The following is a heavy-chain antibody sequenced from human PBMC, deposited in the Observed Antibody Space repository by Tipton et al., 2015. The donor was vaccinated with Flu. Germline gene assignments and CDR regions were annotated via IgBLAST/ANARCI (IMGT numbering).Heavy chain of an antibody. CDR2: IYTSGST. D-gene: IGHD3-10*01. CDR3: AREAAPTPGAGYQYES. Sequence: TLSLTCTVSGDSISNYYWGWIRQPAGKGLQWIGRIYTSGSTDYNPSLKGRVTMSVDTSRNQFSLRLSSATAADTAVYFCAREAAPTPGAGYQYESWGQGKLVTVSS. J-gene: IGHJ5*02. V-gene: IGHV4-4*07. CDR1: GDSISNYY.